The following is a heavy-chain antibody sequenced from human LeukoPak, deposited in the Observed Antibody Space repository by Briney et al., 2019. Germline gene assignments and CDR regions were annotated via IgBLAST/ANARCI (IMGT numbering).Heavy chain of an antibody. D-gene: IGHD1-26*01. CDR3: SRLSHVAGAPKVSWFDP. V-gene: IGHV4-38-2*02. Sequence: SGTLSLTCTVSAYSISDGWVWGMIRQPPGKGLEWIGSIYRSGTTYYNPSLKSRVTMSADTSNNQFSLKLTSVTAADTAMYYCSRLSHVAGAPKVSWFDPWGQGTLVTVSS. CDR2: IYRSGTT. J-gene: IGHJ5*02. CDR1: AYSISDGWV.